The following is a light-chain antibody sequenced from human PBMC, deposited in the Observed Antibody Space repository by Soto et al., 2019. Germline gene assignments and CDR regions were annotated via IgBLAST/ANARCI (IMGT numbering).Light chain of an antibody. V-gene: IGKV3-15*01. CDR2: GAS. CDR3: QQYSIWRT. Sequence: EMEMTQCPATLSLXXVXXXXXXCRASESVSTNLAWYQQKAGQAPRLLIYGASTRATGIPARFSGSGSGTEFTLTISGLQSEDFAVYYCQQYSIWRTFGQGTKV. CDR1: ESVSTN. J-gene: IGKJ1*01.